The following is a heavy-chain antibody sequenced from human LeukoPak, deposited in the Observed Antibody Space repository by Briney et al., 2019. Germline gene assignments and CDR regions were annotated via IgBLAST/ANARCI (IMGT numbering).Heavy chain of an antibody. CDR2: ISSNNNHI. J-gene: IGHJ4*02. Sequence: PGGSLRLSCATSGFTFSSYSMSWVRQAPGKGLEWVSSISSNNNHIYYADSVRGRFTISRDNAKNSLYLQMNSLRAEDTAVYYCARGQGDSSGYCLDYWGQGTLVTVSS. V-gene: IGHV3-21*01. CDR1: GFTFSSYS. D-gene: IGHD3-22*01. CDR3: ARGQGDSSGYCLDY.